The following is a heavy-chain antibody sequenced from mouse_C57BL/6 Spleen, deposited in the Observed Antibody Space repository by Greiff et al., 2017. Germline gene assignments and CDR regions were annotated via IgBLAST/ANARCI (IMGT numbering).Heavy chain of an antibody. CDR2: INYDGSST. CDR3: ASYDYYYAMDY. Sequence: EVMLVESEGGLVQPGSSMKLSCTASGFTFSDYYMAWVRQVPEKGLEWVANINYDGSSTYYLDSLKSRFIISRDNAKNILYLQLSSLKSEDTATYYCASYDYYYAMDYWGQGTSVTVSS. J-gene: IGHJ4*01. CDR1: GFTFSDYY. V-gene: IGHV5-16*01. D-gene: IGHD2-4*01.